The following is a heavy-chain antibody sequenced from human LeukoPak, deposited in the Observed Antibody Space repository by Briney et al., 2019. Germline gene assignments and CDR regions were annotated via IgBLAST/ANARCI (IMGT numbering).Heavy chain of an antibody. D-gene: IGHD4-23*01. CDR1: GFTFSSYW. CDR2: IKQDGSEK. J-gene: IGHJ4*02. V-gene: IGHV3-7*01. Sequence: GGSLRLSCAASGFTFSSYWMTWFRQAPGKGLEWVANIKQDGSEKYYVDSVKGRFTISRDNAKNSLYLQMNSLRAEDTAVYYCARDRRYGGNSLYYFDYWGQGTLVTVSS. CDR3: ARDRRYGGNSLYYFDY.